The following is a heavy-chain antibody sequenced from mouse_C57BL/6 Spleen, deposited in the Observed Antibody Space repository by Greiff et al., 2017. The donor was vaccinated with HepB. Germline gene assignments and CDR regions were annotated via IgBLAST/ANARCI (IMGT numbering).Heavy chain of an antibody. Sequence: VQLQQPGAELVRPGSSVKLSCKASGYTFTSYWMHWVKQRPIQGLEWIGNIDPSDSETHYNQKFKDKATLTVDKSSSTAYMQLSSLTSEDSAVYYCALDYYYDAMDYWGQGTSVTVSS. CDR2: IDPSDSET. J-gene: IGHJ4*01. CDR3: ALDYYYDAMDY. V-gene: IGHV1-52*01. CDR1: GYTFTSYW. D-gene: IGHD1-1*01.